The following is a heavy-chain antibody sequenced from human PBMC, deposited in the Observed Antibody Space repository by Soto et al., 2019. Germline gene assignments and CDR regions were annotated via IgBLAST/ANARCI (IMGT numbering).Heavy chain of an antibody. J-gene: IGHJ4*02. D-gene: IGHD6-6*01. Sequence: PGGSLRLSCAASGFTFSNYGMNWVRQAPGKGPEWVSYIGSITRNINYANSVKGRFTISRDNAKNSLYLQMNSLRDEDTAVYYCARGGAARPYEWGQGNLVTVSS. CDR3: ARGGAARPYE. CDR1: GFTFSNYG. CDR2: IGSITRNI. V-gene: IGHV3-48*02.